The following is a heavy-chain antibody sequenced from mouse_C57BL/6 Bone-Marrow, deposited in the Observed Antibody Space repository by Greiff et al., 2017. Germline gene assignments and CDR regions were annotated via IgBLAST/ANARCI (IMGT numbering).Heavy chain of an antibody. Sequence: QVQLQQSGAELARPGASVKLSCKASGYTFTSYGISWVKQRTGQGLEWIGEIYPRSGNTYYTEKFKGKDTLTADKSSSTAYMELRSLTSADSAVYFCARNGYYAWFAYWGQGTLVTVSA. CDR2: IYPRSGNT. CDR1: GYTFTSYG. CDR3: ARNGYYAWFAY. D-gene: IGHD2-3*01. J-gene: IGHJ3*01. V-gene: IGHV1-81*01.